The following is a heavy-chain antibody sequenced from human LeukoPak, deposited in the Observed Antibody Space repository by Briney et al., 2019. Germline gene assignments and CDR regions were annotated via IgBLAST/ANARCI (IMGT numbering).Heavy chain of an antibody. J-gene: IGHJ4*02. V-gene: IGHV3-48*03. Sequence: QTGGSLRLSCAASGFTFSSYEMNWVRQAPGKGLEWVSYISSSGSTIYYADSVKGRCTISRDNATNSLYLQMNSLRAEDTAVYYCARGAGIAAAAFDYWGQGTLVTVSS. CDR1: GFTFSSYE. D-gene: IGHD6-13*01. CDR3: ARGAGIAAAAFDY. CDR2: ISSSGSTI.